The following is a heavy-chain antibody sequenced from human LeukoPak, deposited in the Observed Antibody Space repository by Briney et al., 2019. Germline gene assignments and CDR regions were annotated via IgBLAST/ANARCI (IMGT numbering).Heavy chain of an antibody. J-gene: IGHJ5*02. CDR3: ARPAEGGSSWYNWFDP. CDR1: GGSISSSSYY. V-gene: IGHV4-39*01. Sequence: SETLSLTCTVSGGSISSSSYYWGWIRQPPGKGLGWIGSIYYSGSTYYNPSLKSRVTISVDTSKNQFSLKLSSVTAADTAVYYCARPAEGGSSWYNWFDPWGQGTLVTVSS. D-gene: IGHD6-13*01. CDR2: IYYSGST.